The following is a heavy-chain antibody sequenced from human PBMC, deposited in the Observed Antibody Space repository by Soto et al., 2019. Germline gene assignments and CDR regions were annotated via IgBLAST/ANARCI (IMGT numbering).Heavy chain of an antibody. CDR3: ARYRGFYYXXXXXXXXXXHAFDI. CDR2: IYYSGST. D-gene: IGHD3-10*01. V-gene: IGHV4-31*03. J-gene: IGHJ3*02. Sequence: QVQLQESGPGLVKPSQTLSLTCTVSGGSISSGGYYWSWIRQHPGKGLEWIGYIYYSGSTYYNPSLKSRVTISVDTSKNQFSLKLSSVTAADTAVYYCARYRGFYYXXXXXXXXXXHAFDIWGQGTMVTVSS. CDR1: GGSISSGGYY.